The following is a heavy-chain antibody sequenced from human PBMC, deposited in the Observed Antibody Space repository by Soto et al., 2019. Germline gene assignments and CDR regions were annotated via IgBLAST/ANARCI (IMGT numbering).Heavy chain of an antibody. J-gene: IGHJ5*02. Sequence: QLQLQESGPGLVKPSETLSLTCTVSGGSISSSSYYWGWIRQPPGKGLEWIGSIYYSGSTYYNPSLKSRVTISVDTSKNQFSLKLSSVTAADTAVYYCARQVRYCSGGSCSAVNDPWGQGTLVTVSS. D-gene: IGHD2-15*01. V-gene: IGHV4-39*01. CDR1: GGSISSSSYY. CDR2: IYYSGST. CDR3: ARQVRYCSGGSCSAVNDP.